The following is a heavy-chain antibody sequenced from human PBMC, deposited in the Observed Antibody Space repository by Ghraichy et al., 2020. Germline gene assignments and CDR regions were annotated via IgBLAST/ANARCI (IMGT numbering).Heavy chain of an antibody. CDR3: ARSAITIFGVDPGLGPWFDP. J-gene: IGHJ5*02. CDR2: ISAYNGNT. D-gene: IGHD3-3*01. V-gene: IGHV1-18*01. Sequence: ASVKVSCKASGYTFTSYGISWVRQAPGQGLEWMGWISAYNGNTNYAQKLQGRVTMTTDTSTSTAYMELRSLRSDDTAVYYCARSAITIFGVDPGLGPWFDPWGRGPRVTVSS. CDR1: GYTFTSYG.